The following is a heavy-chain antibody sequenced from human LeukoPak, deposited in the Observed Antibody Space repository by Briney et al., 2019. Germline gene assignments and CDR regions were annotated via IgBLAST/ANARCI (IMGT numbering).Heavy chain of an antibody. CDR1: GGSLSGYY. D-gene: IGHD3-10*01. CDR2: INHSGST. CDR3: ARVRYYYGSGSYSRFDY. Sequence: SETLSLTCAVYGGSLSGYYWSWIRQPPGKGLEWIGEINHSGSTNYNPSLKSRVTISADTSKNQFSLKLSSVTAADTAVYYCARVRYYYGSGSYSRFDYWGQGTLVTVSS. V-gene: IGHV4-34*01. J-gene: IGHJ4*02.